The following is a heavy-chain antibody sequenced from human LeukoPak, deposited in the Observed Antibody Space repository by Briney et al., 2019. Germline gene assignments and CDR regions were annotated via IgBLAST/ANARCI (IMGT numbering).Heavy chain of an antibody. CDR3: ARGPQGIAAAGHYYYYGMDV. CDR2: IYYSGST. Sequence: SETLSLTCTVSGGSISSYYWSWIRQPPGKGLEWIGYIYYSGSTNYNPSLKSRVTISVDTSKNQFPLKLSSVTAADTAVYYCARGPQGIAAAGHYYYYGMDVWGQGTTVTVSS. J-gene: IGHJ6*02. CDR1: GGSISSYY. V-gene: IGHV4-59*08. D-gene: IGHD6-13*01.